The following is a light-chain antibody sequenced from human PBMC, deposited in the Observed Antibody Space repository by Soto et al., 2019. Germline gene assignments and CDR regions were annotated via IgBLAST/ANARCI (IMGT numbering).Light chain of an antibody. Sequence: DIQMTQSPSTLSASVGDRFTITCRASQSISSWLAWYQQKPGKAPKLLIYDASSLESGVPSRFSGSGSGTEFTLTISSLQPDDFATYYCQQYNSYSGYTFGQGTKLEIK. CDR1: QSISSW. V-gene: IGKV1-5*01. CDR2: DAS. CDR3: QQYNSYSGYT. J-gene: IGKJ2*01.